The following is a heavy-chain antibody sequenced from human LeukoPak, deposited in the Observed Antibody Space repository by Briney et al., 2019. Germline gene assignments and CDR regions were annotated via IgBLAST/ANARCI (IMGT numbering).Heavy chain of an antibody. D-gene: IGHD3-10*01. CDR1: GYTFTGYY. Sequence: ASVKVSCKASGYTFTGYYMHWVRQAPGQGLEWMGWINPNSGGTNYAQKFQGGVTMTRDTSISTAYMELSRLRSDDTAVYYCAREADYGSGSLGPSEDAFDIWGQGTMVTVSS. CDR3: AREADYGSGSLGPSEDAFDI. J-gene: IGHJ3*02. CDR2: INPNSGGT. V-gene: IGHV1-2*02.